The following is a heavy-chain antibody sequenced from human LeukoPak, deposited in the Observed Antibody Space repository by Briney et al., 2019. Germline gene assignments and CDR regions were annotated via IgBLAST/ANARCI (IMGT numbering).Heavy chain of an antibody. V-gene: IGHV4-61*02. Sequence: SETPSLTCTVSGGSISSGSYYWSWIRQPAGKGLEWIGRIYTSGSTNYNPSLKSRVTISVDTSKNQFSLKLSSVTAADTAVYYCARFYDFWRVFDYWGQGTLVTVSS. CDR2: IYTSGST. CDR1: GGSISSGSYY. J-gene: IGHJ4*02. CDR3: ARFYDFWRVFDY. D-gene: IGHD3-3*01.